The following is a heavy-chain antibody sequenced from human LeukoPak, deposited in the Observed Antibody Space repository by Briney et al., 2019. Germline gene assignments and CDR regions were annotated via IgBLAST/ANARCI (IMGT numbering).Heavy chain of an antibody. CDR2: ISSSSSTI. Sequence: PGGSLRLSCAASGFTFNSYNMNWVRQAPGKGLERVSYISSSSSTIYYADSVKGRFTISRDSAKTSLFLQMNSLRDEDTAVYYGARAYSGSSGRVAFESWGLGKLVTVS. D-gene: IGHD6-6*01. CDR1: GFTFNSYN. CDR3: ARAYSGSSGRVAFES. J-gene: IGHJ3*02. V-gene: IGHV3-48*02.